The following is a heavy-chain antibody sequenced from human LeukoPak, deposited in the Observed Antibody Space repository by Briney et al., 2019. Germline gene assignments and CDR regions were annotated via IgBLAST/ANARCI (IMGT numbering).Heavy chain of an antibody. Sequence: GGSLRLSCAASGFIFSSYSMNWVRQAQGKGLGWVSSISSGSSYIYYADSVKGRFTISRDNAKNSLYLQMNSLSAEDTAVYYCAYTSGYDFSSYYYYYMDVWGKGTTVTVSS. D-gene: IGHD5-12*01. CDR3: AYTSGYDFSSYYYYYMDV. J-gene: IGHJ6*03. CDR2: ISSGSSYI. CDR1: GFIFSSYS. V-gene: IGHV3-21*01.